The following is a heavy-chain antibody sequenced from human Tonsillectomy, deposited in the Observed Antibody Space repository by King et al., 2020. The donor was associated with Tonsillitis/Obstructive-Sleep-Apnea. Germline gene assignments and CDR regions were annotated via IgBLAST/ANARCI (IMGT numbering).Heavy chain of an antibody. CDR3: ARDETGTTLRAFDI. J-gene: IGHJ3*02. D-gene: IGHD1-1*01. Sequence: VQLVESGGGLVKPGGSLRLSCAASGFTFSSYSMNWVRQAPGKGLEWVSSISSSSSYIYYADSVKGRFTISRNNAKNSLYLQMNSLRAEDTAVYYCARDETGTTLRAFDIWGQGTMVTVSS. CDR2: ISSSSSYI. CDR1: GFTFSSYS. V-gene: IGHV3-21*01.